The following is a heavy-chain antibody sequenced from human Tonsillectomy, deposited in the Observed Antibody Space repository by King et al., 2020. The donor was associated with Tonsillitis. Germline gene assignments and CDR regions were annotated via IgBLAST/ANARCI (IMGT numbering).Heavy chain of an antibody. CDR1: VGSISSSDHY. D-gene: IGHD6-19*01. V-gene: IGHV4-39*01. J-gene: IGHJ4*02. CDR2: IYYRGTT. CDR3: ARYISGTFDY. Sequence: QLQESGPGVVKPSETLSLTCTVSVGSISSSDHYWAWIRQPPGKGLEWIGYIYYRGTTFYNPSLKSRITISGGTAENRFSLKLSSVTAADTAVYFCARYISGTFDYWGQGALVTVSS.